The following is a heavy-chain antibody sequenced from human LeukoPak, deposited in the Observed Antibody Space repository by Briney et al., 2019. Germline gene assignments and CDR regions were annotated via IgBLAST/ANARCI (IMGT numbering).Heavy chain of an antibody. CDR2: TYYSGST. J-gene: IGHJ6*03. CDR3: ASSRGSHMDV. CDR1: GGSISTSGSY. D-gene: IGHD3-10*01. Sequence: SETLSLTCTVSGGSISTSGSYWGWVRQPRGKGLEWIGITYYSGSTYYHPSLKSRVTISVDTSKNQFSLKLSAVTAADTAVYYCASSRGSHMDVWGKGTTVTVSS. V-gene: IGHV4-39*07.